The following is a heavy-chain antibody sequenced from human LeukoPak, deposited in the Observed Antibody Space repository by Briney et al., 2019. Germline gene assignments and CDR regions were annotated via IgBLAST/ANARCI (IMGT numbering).Heavy chain of an antibody. V-gene: IGHV4-31*03. CDR2: IYYSGST. CDR3: ARGYCSSTSCYTGRVYYFDY. J-gene: IGHJ4*02. D-gene: IGHD2-2*02. CDR1: GGSISSGGYY. Sequence: TLSLTCTVSGGSISSGGYYWSWIRQHPGKGLEWIGYIYYSGSTYYNPSLKSRVTISVGTSKNQFSLKLSSVTAADTAVYYCARGYCSSTSCYTGRVYYFDYWGQGTLVTVSS.